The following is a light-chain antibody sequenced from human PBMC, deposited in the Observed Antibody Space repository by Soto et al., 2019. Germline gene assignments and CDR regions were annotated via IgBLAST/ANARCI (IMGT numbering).Light chain of an antibody. CDR1: QSVSSSY. CDR2: DAS. V-gene: IGKV3-20*01. CDR3: QHYGTSAL. J-gene: IGKJ3*01. Sequence: EIVLTQSPGTLSLSPGERATLSCRASQSVSSSYLAWYQQKPGQAPRLLISDASRATGIPDRFSGSGSGTDFTLTITRLEPEDFAVYYCQHYGTSALFGPGTKVDI.